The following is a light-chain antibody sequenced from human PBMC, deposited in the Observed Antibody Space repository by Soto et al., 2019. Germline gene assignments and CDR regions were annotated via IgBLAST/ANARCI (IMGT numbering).Light chain of an antibody. CDR1: QSVSSD. V-gene: IGKV3-15*01. CDR3: QQYNSWPPIT. Sequence: EIVMTQSPATLSVSPGERATLSCRASQSVSSDLAWYQHKPGQAPRLLIYGASTRASGIPVRFSGSGSGTEFTLTISSLQSEDFAVYFCQQYNSWPPITFGQGTRLEIK. CDR2: GAS. J-gene: IGKJ5*01.